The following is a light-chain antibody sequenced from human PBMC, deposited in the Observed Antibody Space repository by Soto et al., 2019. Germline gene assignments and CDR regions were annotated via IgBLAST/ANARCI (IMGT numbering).Light chain of an antibody. Sequence: QMTQSPSTLSASVGDRVTITCRASQNINTWLAWYQQKPGTAPRLLIYDVSTLQSGVPSRFSGSGSVTAFTRTITSLQPDDSAIYYCQQYYGYFGTGTKV. CDR3: QQYYGY. CDR2: DVS. J-gene: IGKJ3*01. V-gene: IGKV1-5*01. CDR1: QNINTW.